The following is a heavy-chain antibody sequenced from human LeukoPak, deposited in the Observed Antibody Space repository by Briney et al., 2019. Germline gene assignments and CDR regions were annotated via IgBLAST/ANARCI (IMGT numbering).Heavy chain of an antibody. CDR2: ISSSSYT. D-gene: IGHD3-10*01. CDR3: ARGYGSGSYGVDAFDI. Sequence: GGSLRLSCAASGFTFSSFGMNWVRQAPGKGLKWVSYISSSSYTNYADSVKGRFTISRDNAKNSLYLQMNSLRAEDTAVYYCARGYGSGSYGVDAFDIWGQGTLVTASS. V-gene: IGHV3-21*05. J-gene: IGHJ3*02. CDR1: GFTFSSFG.